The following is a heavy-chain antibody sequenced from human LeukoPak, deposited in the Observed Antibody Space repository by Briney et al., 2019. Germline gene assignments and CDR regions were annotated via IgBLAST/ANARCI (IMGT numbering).Heavy chain of an antibody. CDR3: AMTDCSSTSCYLDY. V-gene: IGHV4-39*01. J-gene: IGHJ4*02. Sequence: SETLSPTCTVSGGSISSSSYYWGWIRQPPGKGLEWIGSIYYSGSTYYNPSLKSRVTISVDTSKNQFSLKLSSVTAADTAVYYCAMTDCSSTSCYLDYWGQGTLVTVSS. CDR1: GGSISSSSYY. D-gene: IGHD2-2*01. CDR2: IYYSGST.